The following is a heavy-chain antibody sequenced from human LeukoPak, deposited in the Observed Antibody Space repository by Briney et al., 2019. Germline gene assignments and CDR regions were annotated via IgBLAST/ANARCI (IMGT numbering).Heavy chain of an antibody. CDR2: IYHSGST. V-gene: IGHV4-39*07. Sequence: SETLSLTCTVSGGSISSSTYYWGWIRQPPGKGLEWIGAIYHSGSTYYNPSLRSRVTISVDTSKNQFSLKLTSLTTADTAVYCARDPPAGTSPYWGQGTLVTVSS. D-gene: IGHD1-7*01. CDR3: ARDPPAGTSPY. J-gene: IGHJ4*02. CDR1: GGSISSSTYY.